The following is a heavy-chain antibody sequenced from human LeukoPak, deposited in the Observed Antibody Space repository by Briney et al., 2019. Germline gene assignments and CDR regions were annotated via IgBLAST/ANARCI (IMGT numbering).Heavy chain of an antibody. CDR1: GFSLSASGVR. Sequence: SGPTLVNPTQTLTLTCTFSGFSLSASGVRVGWIRQPSGTALEWLARIDWDDDKFYSTSLKTRLTISKDTSKNQVVLTMTNMDPVDTATYYCARMASCGSSTWLDPWGQGTRVTVSS. CDR3: ARMASCGSSTWLDP. V-gene: IGHV2-70*04. D-gene: IGHD1-26*01. J-gene: IGHJ5*02. CDR2: IDWDDDK.